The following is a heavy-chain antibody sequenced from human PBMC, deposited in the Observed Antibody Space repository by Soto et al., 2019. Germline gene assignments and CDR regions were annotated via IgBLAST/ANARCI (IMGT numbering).Heavy chain of an antibody. Sequence: NHSETLSLTCAVYGGSFCGYYWSWIRQPPGKGLEWIGEINHSGSTNYNPSLKSRVTISVDTSKNQFSLKLSSVTAADTAVYYCAIKYYDFWSGSLTPDYWGQGTLVTVSS. CDR2: INHSGST. CDR3: AIKYYDFWSGSLTPDY. D-gene: IGHD3-3*01. V-gene: IGHV4-34*01. CDR1: GGSFCGYY. J-gene: IGHJ4*02.